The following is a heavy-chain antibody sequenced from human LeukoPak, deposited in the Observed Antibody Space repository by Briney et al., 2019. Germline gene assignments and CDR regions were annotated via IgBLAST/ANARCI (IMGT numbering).Heavy chain of an antibody. CDR3: TSYDYVWGSDAFDI. V-gene: IGHV3-73*01. CDR2: IRSKANSYAT. D-gene: IGHD3-16*01. CDR1: GFTFSNAW. Sequence: GGSLRLSCAASGFTFSNAWMSWVRQASGKGLEWVGRIRSKANSYATAYAASVKGRFTISRDDSKNTAYLQMNSLKTEDTAVYYCTSYDYVWGSDAFDIWGQGTMVTVSS. J-gene: IGHJ3*02.